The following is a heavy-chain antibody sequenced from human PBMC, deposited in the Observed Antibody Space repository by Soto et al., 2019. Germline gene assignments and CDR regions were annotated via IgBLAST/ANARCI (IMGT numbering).Heavy chain of an antibody. V-gene: IGHV4-34*01. J-gene: IGHJ6*03. D-gene: IGHD6-6*01. Sequence: SETLSLTCAVYGGSFSGYYWSWIRQLPGKGLEWIGEINHSGSTNYNPSLKSRVTISVDTSKNQFSLKLSSVTAADTAVYYCARGFRSSSSYYYYYMDVWGKGTTVTVSS. CDR3: ARGFRSSSSYYYYYMDV. CDR1: GGSFSGYY. CDR2: INHSGST.